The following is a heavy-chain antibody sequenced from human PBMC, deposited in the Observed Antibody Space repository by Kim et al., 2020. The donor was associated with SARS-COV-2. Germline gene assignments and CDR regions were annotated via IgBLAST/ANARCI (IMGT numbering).Heavy chain of an antibody. V-gene: IGHV3-48*03. CDR3: ARDYGGNLG. CDR2: TI. J-gene: IGHJ4*02. Sequence: TINYEDHVKGRFTISRDNAKNSLYLQMNSRRAEDTAVYYCARDYGGNLGWGQGTPVTVSS. D-gene: IGHD2-15*01.